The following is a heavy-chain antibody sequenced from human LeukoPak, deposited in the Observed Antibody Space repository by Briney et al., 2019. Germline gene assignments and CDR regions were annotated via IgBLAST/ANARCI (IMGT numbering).Heavy chain of an antibody. CDR2: IYHSGST. V-gene: IGHV4-38-2*02. J-gene: IGHJ4*02. CDR3: ARDLIRYFDWSFDY. D-gene: IGHD3-9*01. CDR1: CYSISSGYY. Sequence: PSETLSLTCAVSCYSISSGYYWGWIRQPPGKGLEWIGSIYHSGSTYYNPSLKSRVTISVDTSKNQFSLKLSSVTAADTAVYYCARDLIRYFDWSFDYWGQGTLVTVSS.